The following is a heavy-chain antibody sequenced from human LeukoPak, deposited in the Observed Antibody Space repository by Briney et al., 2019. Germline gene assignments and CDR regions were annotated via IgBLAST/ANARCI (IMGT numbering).Heavy chain of an antibody. V-gene: IGHV1-69*04. CDR2: IIPILGIA. CDR1: GYTFTSYG. Sequence: SVTVSCTASGYTFTSYGISWVRQAPGQGLEWMGRIIPILGIANYAQKFQGRVTITADKSTSTAYMELSSLRSEDTAVYYCARGPRRGDSSGKLDYWGQGTLVTVSS. CDR3: ARGPRRGDSSGKLDY. J-gene: IGHJ4*02. D-gene: IGHD3-22*01.